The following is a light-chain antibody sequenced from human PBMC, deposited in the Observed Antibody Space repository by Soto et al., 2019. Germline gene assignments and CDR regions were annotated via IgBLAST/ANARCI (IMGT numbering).Light chain of an antibody. CDR2: LNSDGSH. Sequence: QLVLTQSPSASACLGASVKLTCTLSSGHSSYAIAWHQQQPEKGPRYLMKLNSDGSHSKGDGIPDRFSGSSSGAERYLTISSLQSEDGADYYCQTWGTGIQVFGGGTKLTVL. CDR3: QTWGTGIQV. CDR1: SGHSSYA. V-gene: IGLV4-69*01. J-gene: IGLJ2*01.